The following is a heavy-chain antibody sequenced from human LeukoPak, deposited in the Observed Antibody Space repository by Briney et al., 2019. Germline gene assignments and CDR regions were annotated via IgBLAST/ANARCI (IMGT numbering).Heavy chain of an antibody. CDR2: TYYRSTWYN. D-gene: IGHD2-2*01. J-gene: IGHJ5*02. Sequence: SQTLLLTCAISGNSVSSNSVTWNWIRQSPSRGLEWLGRTYYRSTWYNDYAVSVRGRITVNPDTSKNQFSLHLNSVTPEDTAVYYCARRLTQYDCFDPWGQGILVTVSS. CDR3: ARRLTQYDCFDP. CDR1: GNSVSSNSVT. V-gene: IGHV6-1*01.